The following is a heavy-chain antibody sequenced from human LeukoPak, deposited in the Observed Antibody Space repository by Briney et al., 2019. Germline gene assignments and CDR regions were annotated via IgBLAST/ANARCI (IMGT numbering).Heavy chain of an antibody. CDR3: ARDKQFISAYYGSGNYEPFYGMDV. Sequence: ASVKVSCKASGYTFTGYYMHWVRQAPGQGLEWMGWIDANSGGTNYAQKFQGRVTRTRDTSISTAYMELSRLRSDDTAVYYCARDKQFISAYYGSGNYEPFYGMDVWGQGTTVTVSS. V-gene: IGHV1-2*02. CDR1: GYTFTGYY. J-gene: IGHJ6*02. D-gene: IGHD3-10*01. CDR2: IDANSGGT.